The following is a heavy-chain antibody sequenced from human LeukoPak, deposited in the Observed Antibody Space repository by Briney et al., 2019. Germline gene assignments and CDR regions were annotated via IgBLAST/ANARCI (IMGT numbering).Heavy chain of an antibody. D-gene: IGHD2-2*02. CDR1: GGSISSGSYY. Sequence: PSETLSLTCTVSGGSISSGSYYWSWIRQPAGKGLEWIGRIYTSGSTNYNPSLKSRVTISVDTSKNQFSLKLSSVTAADTAVYYCARGGPAYCSSTSCYTPTGYWGQGTLVTVSS. CDR3: ARGGPAYCSSTSCYTPTGY. V-gene: IGHV4-61*02. J-gene: IGHJ4*02. CDR2: IYTSGST.